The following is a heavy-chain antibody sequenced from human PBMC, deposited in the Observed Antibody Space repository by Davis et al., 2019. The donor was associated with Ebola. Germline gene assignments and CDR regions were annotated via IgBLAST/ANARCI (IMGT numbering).Heavy chain of an antibody. CDR3: ARHASLRGSYAY. D-gene: IGHD1-26*01. J-gene: IGHJ4*02. V-gene: IGHV4-34*01. Sequence: SETLSLTCAVYGGSFSGYYWSWIRQPPGKGLEWIGEINHSGSTNYNPSLKSRVTISVDTSKNQFSLKLSSVTAADTAVYYCARHASLRGSYAYWGQGTLVTVSS. CDR2: INHSGST. CDR1: GGSFSGYY.